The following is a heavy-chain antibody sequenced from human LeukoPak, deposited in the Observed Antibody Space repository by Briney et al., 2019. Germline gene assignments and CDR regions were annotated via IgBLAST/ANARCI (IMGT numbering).Heavy chain of an antibody. J-gene: IGHJ4*02. Sequence: RASVTVSCKASGYTFTSYGISWVRQAPGQGLEWMGWISAYNGNTNYAQKLQGRVTMTTDTSTSTAYMELRSLRSDDTAVYYCAREHLMVRGVMTNDYWGQGTLVTVSS. V-gene: IGHV1-18*01. CDR1: GYTFTSYG. CDR3: AREHLMVRGVMTNDY. CDR2: ISAYNGNT. D-gene: IGHD3-10*01.